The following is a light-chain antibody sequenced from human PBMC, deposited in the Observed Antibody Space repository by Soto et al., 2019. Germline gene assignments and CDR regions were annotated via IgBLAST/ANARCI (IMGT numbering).Light chain of an antibody. J-gene: IGKJ4*01. CDR3: RQYGTSLGFP. V-gene: IGKV3-20*01. Sequence: ELVLPQSPGTLSLSPGARATLSCRASQSVSSNFLAWYQEKLGQAPRLLIYGASKRANGIPDRFSGSGSGTDFTLTISRLEPEDFAVYYCRQYGTSLGFPVGGGTKVDIK. CDR1: QSVSSNF. CDR2: GAS.